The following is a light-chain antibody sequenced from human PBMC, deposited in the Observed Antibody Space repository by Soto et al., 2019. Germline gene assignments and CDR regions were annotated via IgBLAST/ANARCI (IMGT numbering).Light chain of an antibody. J-gene: IGLJ1*01. CDR3: SSYAGSNNLGV. V-gene: IGLV2-8*01. Sequence: QSVLTQPASVSGSPGQSITISCTGTNSDVGSYNLVPWYQQHPGKAPKVMIYEVSKRPSGVPDRFSGSKSGNTASLTVSGLQAEDEADYYCSSYAGSNNLGVFGTGTKVTVL. CDR1: NSDVGSYNL. CDR2: EVS.